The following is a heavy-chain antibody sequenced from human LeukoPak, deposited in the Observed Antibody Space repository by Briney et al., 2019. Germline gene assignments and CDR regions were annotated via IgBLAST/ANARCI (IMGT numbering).Heavy chain of an antibody. CDR3: ALGRLFEWFDN. J-gene: IGHJ5*02. Sequence: SETLSLPFTVSGGSNRSYDGSWIRQPPGKRLEWIGYISDSGSTNYNPSLKSRVTISVDTPQSQFSLKLSSGHAADTAVYYCALGRLFEWFDNWGQGTLVSVSS. V-gene: IGHV4-59*01. CDR1: GGSNRSYD. D-gene: IGHD3-3*01. CDR2: ISDSGST.